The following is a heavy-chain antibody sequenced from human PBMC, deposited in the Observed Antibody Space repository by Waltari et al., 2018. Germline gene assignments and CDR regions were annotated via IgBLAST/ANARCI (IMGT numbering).Heavy chain of an antibody. Sequence: QVQLVQSGAEVKKPGAAVKVSCKASGYTFTGYYMHWVRPVPGQGLEWMGRINPNSGGTNYAQKFQGRVTMTRDTSISTAYMELSRLRSDDTAVYYCARGSSSSWYEDAFDIWGQGTMVTVSS. V-gene: IGHV1-2*06. CDR1: GYTFTGYY. D-gene: IGHD6-13*01. CDR2: INPNSGGT. J-gene: IGHJ3*02. CDR3: ARGSSSSWYEDAFDI.